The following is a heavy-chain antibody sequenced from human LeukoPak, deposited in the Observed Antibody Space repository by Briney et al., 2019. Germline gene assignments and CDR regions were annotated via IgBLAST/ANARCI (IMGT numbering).Heavy chain of an antibody. Sequence: ASVKVSCKTAGYTFTGYYMHWVRQAPGQGLEWMGWINPNSGGTNYAQKFQGRVTMTRDTSISTAYMELSRLRSDDTAVYYCAIYGSGSYYNWFDPWGQGTLVTVSS. J-gene: IGHJ5*02. V-gene: IGHV1-2*02. CDR2: INPNSGGT. D-gene: IGHD3-10*01. CDR1: GYTFTGYY. CDR3: AIYGSGSYYNWFDP.